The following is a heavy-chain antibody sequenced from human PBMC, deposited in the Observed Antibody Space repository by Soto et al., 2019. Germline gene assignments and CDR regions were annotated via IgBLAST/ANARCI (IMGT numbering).Heavy chain of an antibody. D-gene: IGHD2-2*01. Sequence: GASVKVSCKASGGTFSSYTISWVRQAPGQGLEWMGRIIPILGIANYAQKFQGRVTITADKSTSTAYMELSSLRSEDTAVYYCARVGRYCSSTSCYAFDIWGQGTMVTV. CDR1: GGTFSSYT. J-gene: IGHJ3*02. V-gene: IGHV1-69*02. CDR3: ARVGRYCSSTSCYAFDI. CDR2: IIPILGIA.